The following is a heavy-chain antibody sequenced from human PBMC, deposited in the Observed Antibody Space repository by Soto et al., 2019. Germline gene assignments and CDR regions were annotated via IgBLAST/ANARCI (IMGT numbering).Heavy chain of an antibody. Sequence: LRLSCAASGFTFSSYAMSWVRQAPGKGLEWVSAISGSGGSTYYADSVKGRFTISRDNSKNTLYLQMNSLRAEDTAVYYCAKDKEIRALWYYDSSGYSYYFDYWGQGTLVTVSS. J-gene: IGHJ4*02. V-gene: IGHV3-23*01. CDR3: AKDKEIRALWYYDSSGYSYYFDY. CDR1: GFTFSSYA. D-gene: IGHD3-22*01. CDR2: ISGSGGST.